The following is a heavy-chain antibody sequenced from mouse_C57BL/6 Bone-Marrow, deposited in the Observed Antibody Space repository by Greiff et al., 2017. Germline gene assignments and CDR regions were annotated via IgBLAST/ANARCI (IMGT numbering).Heavy chain of an antibody. CDR2: INPGSGGT. CDR1: GYAFTNYL. V-gene: IGHV1-54*01. CDR3: ARRGTYYSNYGFYYAMDY. D-gene: IGHD2-5*01. Sequence: QVQLQQSGAELVRPGTSVKVSCKASGYAFTNYLIEWVKQRPGQGLEWIGVINPGSGGTKYNEKFKGKATLTADKSASTAYRQLISLTSEDSAVYFWARRGTYYSNYGFYYAMDYWGQGTSVTVSS. J-gene: IGHJ4*01.